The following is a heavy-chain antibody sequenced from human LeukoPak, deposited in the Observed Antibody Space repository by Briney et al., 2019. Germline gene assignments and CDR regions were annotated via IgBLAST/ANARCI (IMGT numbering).Heavy chain of an antibody. V-gene: IGHV3-30-3*01. Sequence: GRSLRLSCAASGFTVSSYAMHWVRQAPGKGLEWVAVISYDGSNKYYADSVKGRFTISRDNSKNTLYLQMNSLRAEDTAVYYCAIPLIVVVPAANDAFDIWGQGTMVTVSS. J-gene: IGHJ3*02. D-gene: IGHD2-2*01. CDR2: ISYDGSNK. CDR3: AIPLIVVVPAANDAFDI. CDR1: GFTVSSYA.